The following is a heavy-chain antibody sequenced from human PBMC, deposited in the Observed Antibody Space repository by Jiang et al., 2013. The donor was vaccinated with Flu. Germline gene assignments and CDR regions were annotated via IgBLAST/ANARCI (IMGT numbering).Heavy chain of an antibody. CDR2: ISGSGGST. CDR1: GFTFSSYA. V-gene: IGHV3-23*01. J-gene: IGHJ4*02. D-gene: IGHD6-19*01. CDR3: AKEGWLGYFDY. Sequence: SGFTFSSYAMSWVRQAPGKGLEWVSAISGSGGSTYYADSVKGRXTISRDNSKNTLYLQMNSLRAEDTAVYYCAKEGWLGYFDYWGQGTLVTVSS.